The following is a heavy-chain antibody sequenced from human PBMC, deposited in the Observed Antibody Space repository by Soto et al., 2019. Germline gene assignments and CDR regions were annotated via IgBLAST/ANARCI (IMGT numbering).Heavy chain of an antibody. Sequence: QVPLVQSGAEVKKPGASVKVSCKASGYTFTSYDINWVRQATGQGLEWMGWMNPNSGNTGYAQKFQGRVTMTRNTSISTAYMELSSLRSEDTAVYYCAREQLGIEDDAFDIWGQGTMVTVSS. V-gene: IGHV1-8*01. J-gene: IGHJ3*02. CDR1: GYTFTSYD. D-gene: IGHD7-27*01. CDR2: MNPNSGNT. CDR3: AREQLGIEDDAFDI.